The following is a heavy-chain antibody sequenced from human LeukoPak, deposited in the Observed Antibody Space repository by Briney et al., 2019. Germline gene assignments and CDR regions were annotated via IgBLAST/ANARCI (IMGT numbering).Heavy chain of an antibody. CDR3: ARATVGASTGDY. Sequence: SVKVSCKASGGTFSSYAISWVRQAPGQGLEWMGGIIPIFGTANYAQKFQGRVTITTDESTSTAYMELSSLRSEDTAVYYCARATVGASTGDYWGQGTLVTVSS. CDR1: GGTFSSYA. J-gene: IGHJ4*02. CDR2: IIPIFGTA. V-gene: IGHV1-69*05. D-gene: IGHD1-26*01.